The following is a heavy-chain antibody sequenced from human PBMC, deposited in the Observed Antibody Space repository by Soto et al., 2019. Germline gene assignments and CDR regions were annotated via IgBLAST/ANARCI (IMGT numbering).Heavy chain of an antibody. V-gene: IGHV5-10-1*01. J-gene: IGHJ5*02. CDR1: GYTFTTFW. D-gene: IGHD2-2*01. CDR2: IDPKDSYT. Sequence: GESLKISCTGFGYTFTTFWISWVRQMPGRGLEWMGRIDPKDSYTNYSPSFQGHVTISVDKSISTAYLQWGSLKASDTAMYYCARLYCSSATCDSWFDPWGQGTLVTVSS. CDR3: ARLYCSSATCDSWFDP.